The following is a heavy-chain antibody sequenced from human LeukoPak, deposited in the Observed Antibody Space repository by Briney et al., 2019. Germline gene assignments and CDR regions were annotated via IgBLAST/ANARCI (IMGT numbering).Heavy chain of an antibody. Sequence: GASLRLSCAAPGFIFRNYAMSWVRQAPGKGLEWVPAITGSGDTTYYADSVRGRFTISRDNSKNTLYVEMNTLRAEDTAVYYCAKWGDYDILTGYYVSDFWGQGTLVTVSS. J-gene: IGHJ4*02. V-gene: IGHV3-23*01. CDR3: AKWGDYDILTGYYVSDF. CDR2: ITGSGDTT. D-gene: IGHD3-9*01. CDR1: GFIFRNYA.